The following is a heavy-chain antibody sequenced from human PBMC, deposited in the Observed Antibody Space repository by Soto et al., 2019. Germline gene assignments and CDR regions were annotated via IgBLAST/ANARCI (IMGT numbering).Heavy chain of an antibody. Sequence: ASVKVSSKASVYAFTSYYMHCGRQSPGQGLEWMGIINPSGGSTSYAQKFQGRVTMTRDTSTSTVYMELSSLRSEDTAVYYCARADDILTGYGWFDTWGQGTLVTVSS. J-gene: IGHJ5*02. V-gene: IGHV1-46*03. D-gene: IGHD3-9*01. CDR3: ARADDILTGYGWFDT. CDR2: INPSGGST. CDR1: VYAFTSYY.